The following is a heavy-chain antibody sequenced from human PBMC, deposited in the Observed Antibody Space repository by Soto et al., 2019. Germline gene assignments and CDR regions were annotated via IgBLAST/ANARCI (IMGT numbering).Heavy chain of an antibody. J-gene: IGHJ4*02. CDR3: VRDDVGVGIDY. V-gene: IGHV3-30*03. CDR1: GFTFSSYG. D-gene: IGHD1-26*01. CDR2: ISYDGSNK. Sequence: GGSLRLSCAASGFTFSSYGMHWVRQAPGKGLEWVAVISYDGSNKYYADSVKGRFTISRDNSKNTVYLQMNSLRAEDTAVYYCVRDDVGVGIDYWGLGTLVTVSS.